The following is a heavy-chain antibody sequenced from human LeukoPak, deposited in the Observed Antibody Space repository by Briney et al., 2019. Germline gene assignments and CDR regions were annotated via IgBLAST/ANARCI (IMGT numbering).Heavy chain of an antibody. CDR1: GFTFSSYA. V-gene: IGHV4-34*01. CDR3: ARGLTIFGVVIPFDY. CDR2: INHSGST. Sequence: GSLRLSCAASGFTFSSYAMSWIRQPPGKGLEWIGEINHSGSTNYNPSLKSRVTISVDTSKNQFSLKLSSVTAADTAVYYCARGLTIFGVVIPFDYWGQGTLVTVSS. J-gene: IGHJ4*02. D-gene: IGHD3-3*01.